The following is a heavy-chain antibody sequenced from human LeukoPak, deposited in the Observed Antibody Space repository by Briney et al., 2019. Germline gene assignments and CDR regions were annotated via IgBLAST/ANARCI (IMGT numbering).Heavy chain of an antibody. J-gene: IGHJ4*02. CDR3: ARGSTGGYGDYLKGVIYFDY. Sequence: PSETLSLTCAVYGGSFSGYYWSWIRQPPGKGLEWIGEINHSGSTNYNPSLKSRVTISVDTSKNQFSLKLGSVTAADTAVYYCARGSTGGYGDYLKGVIYFDYWGQGTLVTVSS. D-gene: IGHD4-17*01. CDR1: GGSFSGYY. CDR2: INHSGST. V-gene: IGHV4-34*01.